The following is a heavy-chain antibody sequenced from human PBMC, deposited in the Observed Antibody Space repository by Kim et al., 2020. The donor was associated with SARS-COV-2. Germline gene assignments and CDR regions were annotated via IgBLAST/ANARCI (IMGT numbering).Heavy chain of an antibody. CDR2: YT. D-gene: IGHD6-19*01. V-gene: IGHV3-11*06. J-gene: IGHJ4*02. Sequence: YTVYTDTVKGRFTISRDSAKNSLYLQMNSLRAEDTAVYYCARDSSGWSRDYWGQGTLVTVSS. CDR3: ARDSSGWSRDY.